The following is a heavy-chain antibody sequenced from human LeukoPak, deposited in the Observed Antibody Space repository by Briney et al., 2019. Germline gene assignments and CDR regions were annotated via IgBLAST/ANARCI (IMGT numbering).Heavy chain of an antibody. V-gene: IGHV4-34*01. CDR2: INHSGST. J-gene: IGHJ5*02. Sequence: SETLSLTCAVYGGSFSGYYWSWIRQPPGKGLEWIGEINHSGSTNYNPSLKSRVTISVDTSKNQFSLKLSSVTAADTAVYYCARAPSTLSRYSGSNYRPWGQGTLVTVSS. CDR3: ARAPSTLSRYSGSNYRP. D-gene: IGHD1-26*01. CDR1: GGSFSGYY.